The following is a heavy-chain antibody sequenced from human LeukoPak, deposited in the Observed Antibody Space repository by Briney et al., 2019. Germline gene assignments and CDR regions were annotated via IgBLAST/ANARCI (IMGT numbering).Heavy chain of an antibody. Sequence: GGSLRLSCAASGFTFSSYAMSWVRQAPGKGLEWVSGISGSGGSTYYADSVKGRFTISRDNSKNTLYLQMNSLRAEDTAVYYCAKDGDILTGYHYYFDYWGQGTLVTVSS. V-gene: IGHV3-23*01. CDR1: GFTFSSYA. D-gene: IGHD3-9*01. J-gene: IGHJ4*02. CDR2: ISGSGGST. CDR3: AKDGDILTGYHYYFDY.